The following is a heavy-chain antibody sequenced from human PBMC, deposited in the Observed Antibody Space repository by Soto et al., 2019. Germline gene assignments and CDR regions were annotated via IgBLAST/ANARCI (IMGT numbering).Heavy chain of an antibody. CDR1: GDSIRSDNW. D-gene: IGHD6-13*01. Sequence: SETLSRTCAVFGDSIRSDNWWSWVRQPPGKGLEWIGEIYHSGSTNYNPSLTSRVAISIDKSKNHFSLKLSSVTAADTAVYYCARLSGTIATADFDSWGQGTLVTVSS. V-gene: IGHV4-4*02. J-gene: IGHJ4*02. CDR3: ARLSGTIATADFDS. CDR2: IYHSGST.